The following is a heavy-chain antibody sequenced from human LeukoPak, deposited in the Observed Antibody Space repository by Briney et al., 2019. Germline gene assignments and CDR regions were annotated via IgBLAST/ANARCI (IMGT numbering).Heavy chain of an antibody. Sequence: ASVKVSCKASGYTFTGYYMHWVRQAPGQGLEWMGWINPNSGGTNYAQKFQGRVTMTRDTSISTAYMELSSLRSEDTAVYYCARSDGSPMNWFDPWGQGTLVTVSS. CDR1: GYTFTGYY. V-gene: IGHV1-2*02. D-gene: IGHD5-18*01. CDR2: INPNSGGT. J-gene: IGHJ5*02. CDR3: ARSDGSPMNWFDP.